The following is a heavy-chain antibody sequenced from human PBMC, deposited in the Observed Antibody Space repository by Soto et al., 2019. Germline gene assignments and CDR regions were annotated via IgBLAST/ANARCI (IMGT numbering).Heavy chain of an antibody. CDR2: IVVGSGNT. CDR1: GFTFTSSA. CDR3: AARELGHCSRTGCYRRWFGP. J-gene: IGHJ5*02. V-gene: IGHV1-58*02. D-gene: IGHD2-2*02. Sequence: QMQLVQSGPEVKKPGTSVKVSCKASGFTFTSSAMQWVRQARGQRLEWIGWIVVGSGNTNYAQKFQERVTITRDMSTSTAYMELSSLGSEHTAVYYGAARELGHCSRTGCYRRWFGPWGQGTLVTVSS.